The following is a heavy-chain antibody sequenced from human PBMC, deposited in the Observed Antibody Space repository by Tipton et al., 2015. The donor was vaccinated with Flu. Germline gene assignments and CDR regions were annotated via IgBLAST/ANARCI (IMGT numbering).Heavy chain of an antibody. J-gene: IGHJ3*02. CDR1: GGSVSSHY. V-gene: IGHV4-59*02. CDR3: AKARDVLDAFDI. Sequence: GLVKPSETLSLTCSVSGGSVSSHYWSWIRQSPGKGLEWIGYISFSGSTHYDPSLQSRVTISLDTARDQVSLRLRSVTAADTAIYYCAKARDVLDAFDIWGQGTMVAVSS. CDR2: ISFSGST.